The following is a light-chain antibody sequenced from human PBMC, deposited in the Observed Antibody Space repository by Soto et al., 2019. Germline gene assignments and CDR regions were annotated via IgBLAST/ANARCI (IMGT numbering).Light chain of an antibody. Sequence: DIQMTQSPSTLSASVGDRVTITCRASQSISSWLAWYQQKPGKAPKLLIYGASTRATGIAARFSGSGSGTEFTLTISSLQSEDFAVYYCQQYNNWPPTFGQGTKLEIK. CDR1: QSISSW. V-gene: IGKV1-5*01. CDR3: QQYNNWPPT. CDR2: GAS. J-gene: IGKJ2*01.